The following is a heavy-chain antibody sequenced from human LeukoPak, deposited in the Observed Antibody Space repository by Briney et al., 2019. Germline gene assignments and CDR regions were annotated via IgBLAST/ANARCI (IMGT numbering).Heavy chain of an antibody. J-gene: IGHJ5*02. CDR2: ISGDGSIT. V-gene: IGHV3-74*01. CDR1: GFTFSSYW. Sequence: PWGSLRLSCAASGFTFSSYWMNWVRQVPGKGLVWVSRISGDGSITTYADSVKGRFTISRDNAKNSLYLQMNSLRAEDTAVYYCARWEFDYGGNGFDPWGQGTLVTVSS. CDR3: ARWEFDYGGNGFDP. D-gene: IGHD4-23*01.